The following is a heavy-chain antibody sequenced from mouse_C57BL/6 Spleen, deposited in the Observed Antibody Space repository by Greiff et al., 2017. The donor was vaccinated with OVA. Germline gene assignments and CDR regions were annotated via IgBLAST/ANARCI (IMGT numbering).Heavy chain of an antibody. Sequence: EVKLVESGGGLVKPGGSLKLSCAASGFTFSSYAMSWVRQTPEKRLEWVATINDGGSYTYYPDNVKGRFTISRDNAKNNLYLQMGHLKSEDTAMYYCAREDYDYDWYYDVWGTGTTVTVSS. V-gene: IGHV5-4*01. D-gene: IGHD2-4*01. CDR1: GFTFSSYA. CDR3: AREDYDYDWYYDV. J-gene: IGHJ1*03. CDR2: INDGGSYT.